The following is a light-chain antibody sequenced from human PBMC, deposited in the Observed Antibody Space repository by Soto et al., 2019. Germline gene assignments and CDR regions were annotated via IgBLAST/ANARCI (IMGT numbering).Light chain of an antibody. V-gene: IGKV3-15*01. Sequence: TQSPATLSVSPRERVTLSCRASQSLNSNLAWYQQRPGQAPRLLIYDTSTRATGIPARFSGSGSGTEFTLTISSLQSEDFAVYYCQQYNNWWTFGQGTKVEIK. J-gene: IGKJ1*01. CDR3: QQYNNWWT. CDR2: DTS. CDR1: QSLNSN.